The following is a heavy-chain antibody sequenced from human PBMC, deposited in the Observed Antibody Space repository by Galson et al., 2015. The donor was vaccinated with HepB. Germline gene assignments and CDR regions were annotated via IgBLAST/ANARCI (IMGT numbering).Heavy chain of an antibody. J-gene: IGHJ4*02. CDR3: ATIGGRYQRSIDS. CDR1: GFIFSSYA. Sequence: SLRLSCAASGFIFSSYAMHWVRQAPGKGLEWVAVITYGGDTPYYADSVKGRFTISRDNSKNTVDLHMNSLRPEDTAVYYCATIGGRYQRSIDSWGQGTLVTVSS. CDR2: ITYGGDTP. D-gene: IGHD3-16*02. V-gene: IGHV3-30-3*01.